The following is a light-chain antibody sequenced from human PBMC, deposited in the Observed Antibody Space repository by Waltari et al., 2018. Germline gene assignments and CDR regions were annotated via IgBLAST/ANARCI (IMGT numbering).Light chain of an antibody. V-gene: IGLV4-69*01. Sequence: QLVLTQSPSASASLGASVKLTCTLSSGHSTNIIAWLPQQPEKGPRYLMNVNSDGSHNKGVGTPDRFSGSSSGAERYLTISSLQSEDEADYYCQSGGHGTWVFGGGTRLTVL. CDR1: SGHSTNI. J-gene: IGLJ3*02. CDR3: QSGGHGTWV. CDR2: VNSDGSH.